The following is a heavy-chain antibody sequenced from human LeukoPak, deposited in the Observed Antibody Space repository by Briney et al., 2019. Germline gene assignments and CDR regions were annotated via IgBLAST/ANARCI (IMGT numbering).Heavy chain of an antibody. CDR2: INTDGSST. CDR3: AKEGGPEGGLLQAIDY. Sequence: PGGSLRLSCAASGFTFSSYWMHWVRQAPGKGLVWVSRINTDGSSTSYADSVKGRFTISRDNSKNSLYLQMNSLRAEDTALYYCAKEGGPEGGLLQAIDYWGQGTLVTVSS. V-gene: IGHV3-74*01. D-gene: IGHD3-10*01. CDR1: GFTFSSYW. J-gene: IGHJ4*02.